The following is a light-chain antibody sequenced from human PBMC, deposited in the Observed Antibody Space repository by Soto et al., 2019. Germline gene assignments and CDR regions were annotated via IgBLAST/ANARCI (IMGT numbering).Light chain of an antibody. CDR2: GAS. CDR1: QSVSSSY. Sequence: EIVLTQSPGTLSLSPGERVTLSCRASQSVSSSYLAWYQQKPGQAPRLLIYGASSRATGIPDRFSGSGSGTDFTLTISRLEPEDFAVYYCQQYGSSPGDTFGQGTKLEIK. J-gene: IGKJ2*01. V-gene: IGKV3-20*01. CDR3: QQYGSSPGDT.